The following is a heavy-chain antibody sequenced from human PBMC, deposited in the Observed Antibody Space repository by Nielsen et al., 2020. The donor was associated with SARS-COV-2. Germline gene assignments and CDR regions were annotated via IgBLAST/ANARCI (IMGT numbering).Heavy chain of an antibody. CDR3: ARDQHIVVVTAIPGAFDI. V-gene: IGHV3-48*03. D-gene: IGHD2-21*02. J-gene: IGHJ3*02. Sequence: GESLKISCAASGFTFSSYEMNWARQAPGKGLEWVSYISSSGSTIYYADSVKGRFTISRDNAKNLLYLQMNSLRAEDTAVYYCARDQHIVVVTAIPGAFDIWGQGTMVTVSS. CDR1: GFTFSSYE. CDR2: ISSSGSTI.